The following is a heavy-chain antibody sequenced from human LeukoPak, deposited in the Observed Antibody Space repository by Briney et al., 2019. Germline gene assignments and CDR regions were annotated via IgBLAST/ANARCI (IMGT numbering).Heavy chain of an antibody. J-gene: IGHJ4*02. D-gene: IGHD5-18*01. CDR2: ISYDGSNK. V-gene: IGHV3-30*18. Sequence: GGSLRLPCAASGFTFSSYGMHWVRQAPGKGLEWVAVISYDGSNKYYADSVKGRFTISRDNSKNTLYLQMNSLRAEDTAVYYCAKPAGWIQLWLLGDFDYWGQGTLVTVSS. CDR1: GFTFSSYG. CDR3: AKPAGWIQLWLLGDFDY.